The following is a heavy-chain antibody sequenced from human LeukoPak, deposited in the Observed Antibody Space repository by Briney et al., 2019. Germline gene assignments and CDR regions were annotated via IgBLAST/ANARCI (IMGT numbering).Heavy chain of an antibody. Sequence: PGGSLRLSCAASGFTFSNAWMSWVRQAPGKGLEWVGRIKSKTDGGTTDYAAPVKGRFTISRDDSKNTLYLQMNSLKTEDTAVYYCTTDFVANLDAFDIWGQGTMVTVSS. J-gene: IGHJ3*02. CDR3: TTDFVANLDAFDI. V-gene: IGHV3-15*01. CDR2: IKSKTDGGTT. CDR1: GFTFSNAW. D-gene: IGHD2-21*01.